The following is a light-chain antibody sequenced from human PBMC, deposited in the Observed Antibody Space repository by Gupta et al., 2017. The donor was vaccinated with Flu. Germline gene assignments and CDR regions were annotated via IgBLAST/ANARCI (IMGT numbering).Light chain of an antibody. CDR3: QAYDSGLIGYV. Sequence: QAVLTPTPSVSGAPGQRVTLSCTGSSSNIGAGFNVHWYQHLPGTAPKLLIYNNDLRPSGVPDRFSGSRSGTSASLAITGLQAEDEADYYCQAYDSGLIGYVFGTGTRVTVL. CDR2: NND. J-gene: IGLJ1*01. V-gene: IGLV1-40*01. CDR1: SSNIGAGFN.